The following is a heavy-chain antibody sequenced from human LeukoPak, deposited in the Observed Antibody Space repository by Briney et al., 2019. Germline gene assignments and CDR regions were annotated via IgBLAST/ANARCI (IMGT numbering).Heavy chain of an antibody. Sequence: ASVKVSCKASGYTFTGYYMHWVRQAPGQGLEWMGRIIPILGMANYAQKFQGRVTITADKSTSTAYMELSSLRSEDTAVYYCARLSHPAVGYWGQGTLVTVSS. CDR2: IIPILGMA. CDR1: GYTFTGYY. V-gene: IGHV1-69*02. J-gene: IGHJ4*02. CDR3: ARLSHPAVGY.